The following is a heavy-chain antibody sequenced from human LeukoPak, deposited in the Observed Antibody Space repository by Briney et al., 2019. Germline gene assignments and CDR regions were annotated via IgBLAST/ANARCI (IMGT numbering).Heavy chain of an antibody. CDR2: ISYIGRT. D-gene: IGHD4-17*01. V-gene: IGHV4-59*11. Sequence: PSETLSLTCAVSDESFSSHYWTWIRQPPGKGLEWIGYISYIGRTNYNPSLKSRVTISIDTSKNQFSLKLTSVTAADTAVYYCARDLVTVTKGFDIWGQGTMVSVSS. CDR1: DESFSSHY. CDR3: ARDLVTVTKGFDI. J-gene: IGHJ3*02.